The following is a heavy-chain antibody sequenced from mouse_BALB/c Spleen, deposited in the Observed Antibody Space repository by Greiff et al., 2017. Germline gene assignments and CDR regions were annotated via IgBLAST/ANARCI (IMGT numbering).Heavy chain of an antibody. CDR2: IDPANGNT. D-gene: IGHD1-2*01. V-gene: IGHV14-3*02. Sequence: EVKLQESGAELVKPGASVKLSCTASGFNIKDTYMHWVKQRPEQGLEWIGRIDPANGNTKYDPKFQGKATITADTSSNTAYLQLSSLTSEDTAVYYCHYYGYDDAMDYWGQGTSVTVSS. CDR3: HYYGYDDAMDY. J-gene: IGHJ4*01. CDR1: GFNIKDTY.